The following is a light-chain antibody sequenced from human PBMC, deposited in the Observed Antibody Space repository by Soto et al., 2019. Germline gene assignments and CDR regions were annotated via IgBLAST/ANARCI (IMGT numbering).Light chain of an antibody. J-gene: IGLJ3*02. Sequence: QSALTQPVSVSGSPGQSITISCTGTSSDVGGYNYVSWYQQHPGKAPKLMIYEVSNRPSGVSNRFSGSKSGNTASLTISGLQAAYEADYYCSSYTSSSTRVFGGGTKLTVL. CDR3: SSYTSSSTRV. V-gene: IGLV2-14*01. CDR2: EVS. CDR1: SSDVGGYNY.